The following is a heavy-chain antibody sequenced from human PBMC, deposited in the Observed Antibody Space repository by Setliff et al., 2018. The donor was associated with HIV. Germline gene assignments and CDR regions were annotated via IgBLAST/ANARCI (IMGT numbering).Heavy chain of an antibody. CDR2: INPQTGGT. J-gene: IGHJ4*02. V-gene: IGHV1-2*02. D-gene: IGHD3-3*01. Sequence: ASVKVSCKASGYTLSSHYIHWVRQAPGPRPEWVGWINPQTGGTNFAQKFQGRITMTSDTSVNTVFIELSRLKSDDTALYYCARDLRNSNTLFGVLNFVFDLWGQGTLVTVSS. CDR1: GYTLSSHY. CDR3: ARDLRNSNTLFGVLNFVFDL.